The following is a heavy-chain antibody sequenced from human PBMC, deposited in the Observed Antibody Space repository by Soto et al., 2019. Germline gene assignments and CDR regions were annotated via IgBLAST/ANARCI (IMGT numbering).Heavy chain of an antibody. D-gene: IGHD5-12*01. CDR3: ARDPLMGYSGYDRLGNYYGMDV. Sequence: GASVKVSCKASGNSFTTYYMHWVRQAPGQGLEWMGGIIPIFGTANYAQKFQGRVTITADESTSTAYMELSSLRSEDTAVYYCARDPLMGYSGYDRLGNYYGMDVWGQGTTVTVSS. J-gene: IGHJ6*02. V-gene: IGHV1-69*13. CDR2: IIPIFGTA. CDR1: GNSFTTYY.